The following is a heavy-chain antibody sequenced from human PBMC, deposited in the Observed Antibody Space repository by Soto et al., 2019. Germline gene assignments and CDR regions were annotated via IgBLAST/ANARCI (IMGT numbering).Heavy chain of an antibody. D-gene: IGHD2-15*01. Sequence: EVQLVESGGGLVQPGGSLSLSCAASGFTFSGYWMHWVRQAPGKGLVGVSHINNDGGITRYADSVKGRFTISRDKAENPLYLHMNRLRADDTAVYYCARVGCPASRDYWGQGTLVAVSP. V-gene: IGHV3-74*01. CDR3: ARVGCPASRDY. CDR1: GFTFSGYW. J-gene: IGHJ4*02. CDR2: INNDGGIT.